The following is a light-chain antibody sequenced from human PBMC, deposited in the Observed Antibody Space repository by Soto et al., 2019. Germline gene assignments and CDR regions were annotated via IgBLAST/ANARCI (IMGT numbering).Light chain of an antibody. CDR2: DVS. V-gene: IGLV2-14*01. J-gene: IGLJ1*01. CDR3: SSYTSSAKGV. CDR1: SSDVGGYNY. Sequence: QSALTQPASVSGSPGQSITISCTGTSSDVGGYNYVSWYQQHPGKAPKLMIYDVSNRPSGVSNHFSGSKSGNTASLTISGFQAEDEADYYCSSYTSSAKGVFGTGTKLTVL.